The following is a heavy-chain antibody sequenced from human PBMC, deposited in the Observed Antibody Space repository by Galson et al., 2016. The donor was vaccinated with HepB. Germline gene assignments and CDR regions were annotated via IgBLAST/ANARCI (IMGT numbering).Heavy chain of an antibody. V-gene: IGHV3-30*03. J-gene: IGHJ4*02. CDR3: AQGDSYGIWRPQGY. D-gene: IGHD5-18*01. Sequence: SLRLSCAASGFTFSTFGMHWVRQAPGKGLEWVAVISYDGRNKNYGDSVKGRFTIYRDNFKNTLYLEMNSLRTGDTAVYYCAQGDSYGIWRPQGYWGQGTLVTVSS. CDR1: GFTFSTFG. CDR2: ISYDGRNK.